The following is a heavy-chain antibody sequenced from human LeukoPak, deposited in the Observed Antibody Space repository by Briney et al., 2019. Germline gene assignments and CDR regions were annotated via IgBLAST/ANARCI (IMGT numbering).Heavy chain of an antibody. V-gene: IGHV4-39*01. CDR2: IYHSGST. J-gene: IGHJ6*02. D-gene: IGHD6-19*01. Sequence: SETLSLTCTVSGGAISSGSYYWGWIRQPPGKGLEWIGSIYHSGSTYYNPSLKSRVTISVDTSKNQFSLKLSSVTAADTAVYYCARGADSSGWYRSYYYYGMDVWGQGTTVTVSS. CDR3: ARGADSSGWYRSYYYYGMDV. CDR1: GGAISSGSYY.